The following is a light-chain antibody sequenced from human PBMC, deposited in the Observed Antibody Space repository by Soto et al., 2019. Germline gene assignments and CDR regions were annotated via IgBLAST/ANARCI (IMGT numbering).Light chain of an antibody. Sequence: QPVLTRPPSASASLGASVTLTCTLSSGYSNYKVDWYQQRPGKGPRFVMRVGTGGIVGSKGDGIPDRFSVLGSGLNRYLTIKNIQEEDESDYHCGADHGSGSNFVVFGAGTMLTVL. V-gene: IGLV9-49*01. J-gene: IGLJ2*01. CDR3: GADHGSGSNFVV. CDR1: SGYSNYK. CDR2: VGTGGIVG.